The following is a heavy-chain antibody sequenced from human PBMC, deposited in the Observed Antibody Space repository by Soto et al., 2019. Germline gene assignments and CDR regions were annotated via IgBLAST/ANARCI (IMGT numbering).Heavy chain of an antibody. J-gene: IGHJ4*02. V-gene: IGHV1-69*04. CDR2: IFPLTDIP. CDR1: GGTFRNYP. D-gene: IGHD2-8*01. CDR3: ARERTLPCMLS. Sequence: SVKVSCKASGGTFRNYPINWVRQAPGQGLEWMGSIFPLTDIPDYAQNFQARLTITTDTSTSTAYMELSSLRSEDTAMYFCARERTLPCMLSWGQGTLVTGSS.